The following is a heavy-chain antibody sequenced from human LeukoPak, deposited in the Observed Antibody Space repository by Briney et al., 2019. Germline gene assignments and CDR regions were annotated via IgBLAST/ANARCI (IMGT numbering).Heavy chain of an antibody. Sequence: ASVKVSXKASGGTFRSYAISWVRQAPGQGLEWIGRIIPIFGTANYAQKFQGRVTITTDESTSTAYMELSSLRSEDTAVYYCARERYCSSTSCYAFDYWGQGTLVTVSS. CDR2: IIPIFGTA. D-gene: IGHD2-2*01. J-gene: IGHJ4*02. CDR3: ARERYCSSTSCYAFDY. CDR1: GGTFRSYA. V-gene: IGHV1-69*05.